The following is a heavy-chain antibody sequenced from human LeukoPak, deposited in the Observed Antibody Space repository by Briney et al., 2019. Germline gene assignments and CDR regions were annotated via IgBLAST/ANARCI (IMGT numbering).Heavy chain of an antibody. CDR3: ARKGAVMDGHYFDY. D-gene: IGHD1-26*01. CDR2: ISSSSSYI. J-gene: IGHJ4*02. Sequence: KPGGSLRLSCAASGFTFSSYSMNWVRQAPGKGLEWVSSISSSSSYIYYADSVKGRFTISRDNAKNSLYLQTNSLRAEDTAVYYCARKGAVMDGHYFDYWGQGTLVTVSS. V-gene: IGHV3-21*01. CDR1: GFTFSSYS.